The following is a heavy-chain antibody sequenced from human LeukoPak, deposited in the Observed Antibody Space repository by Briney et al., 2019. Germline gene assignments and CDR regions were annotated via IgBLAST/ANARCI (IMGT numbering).Heavy chain of an antibody. V-gene: IGHV4-4*07. CDR2: IYTSGST. CDR3: ATSSSWNFGGAFDI. J-gene: IGHJ3*02. D-gene: IGHD6-13*01. CDR1: GDSLTNYH. Sequence: SETPSLTCTASGDSLTNYHWRRIPHPPGKAPEPTGRIYTSGSTNYNPSLKSRVTISVDRSKNQFSLKLSSVTAADTAVYYCATSSSWNFGGAFDIWGQGTTVTVSS.